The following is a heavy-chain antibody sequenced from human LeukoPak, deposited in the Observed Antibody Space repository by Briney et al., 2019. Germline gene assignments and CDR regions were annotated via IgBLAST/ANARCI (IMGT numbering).Heavy chain of an antibody. V-gene: IGHV4-59*01. CDR2: IYYSGST. J-gene: IGHJ4*02. CDR1: GGSISTYY. Sequence: KPSETLSLTCTVSGGSISTYYWNWIRQPPGKGLEWIGDIYYSGSTNYNPSLKSRVTLSLVTSKNQFSLKLNSVTAADTAVYYCARLAATGYYKYFDYWGQGTLVTVSS. CDR3: ARLAATGYYKYFDY. D-gene: IGHD3-9*01.